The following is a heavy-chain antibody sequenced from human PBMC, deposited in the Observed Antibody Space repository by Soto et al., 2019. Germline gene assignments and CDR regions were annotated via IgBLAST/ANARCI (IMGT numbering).Heavy chain of an antibody. V-gene: IGHV3-48*03. Sequence: PGGSLRLSCAASGFTFSNYEMNWVRQAPGKGLEWVSWMTTSGNTIKYADSVRGRFTISADKSISTAYLQWSSLKASDTAMYYSARRVTMVRGVISWFDPWGQGTLVTVSS. CDR3: ARRVTMVRGVISWFDP. D-gene: IGHD3-10*01. CDR2: MTTSGNTI. CDR1: GFTFSNYE. J-gene: IGHJ5*02.